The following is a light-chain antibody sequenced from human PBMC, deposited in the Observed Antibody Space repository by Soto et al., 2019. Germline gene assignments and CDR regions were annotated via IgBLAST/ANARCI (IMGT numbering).Light chain of an antibody. V-gene: IGKV3-20*01. CDR3: QQYGYSRT. CDR1: QTLSSRH. J-gene: IGKJ1*01. CDR2: GSS. Sequence: VLTQSPGTLSLSPGERATLSCRASQTLSSRHLAWYQQKPGQAPRLLIYGSSSRATDIPTRFSGSGSGTDFTLTISTLDPEDYAIYYCQQYGYSRTFGQGTKVEIK.